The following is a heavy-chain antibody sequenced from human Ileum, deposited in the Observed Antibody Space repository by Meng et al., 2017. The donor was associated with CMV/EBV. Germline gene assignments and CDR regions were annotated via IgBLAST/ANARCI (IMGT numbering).Heavy chain of an antibody. D-gene: IGHD2-15*01. Sequence: GGSLRLSCKGSGYTFSNYWIAWVRQMPGKGLEWMGIIYPGDSDTRYSPSLQGQVTISADNSINTAFLQWGSLKASDTALFYCARSRDAESAAHYGDSFDIWGQGTMVTVSS. CDR3: ARSRDAESAAHYGDSFDI. CDR2: IYPGDSDT. J-gene: IGHJ3*02. CDR1: GYTFSNYW. V-gene: IGHV5-51*01.